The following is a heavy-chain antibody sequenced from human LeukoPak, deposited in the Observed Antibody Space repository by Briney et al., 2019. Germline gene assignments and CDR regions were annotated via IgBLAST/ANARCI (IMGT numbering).Heavy chain of an antibody. J-gene: IGHJ3*02. CDR3: ARGPGAFDI. CDR1: GFMFSSYW. V-gene: IGHV3-74*01. D-gene: IGHD2-2*01. Sequence: SGGSLRLSCVASGFMFSSYWMNWVRQAPGKGLVWVSRINSDGSSTSYADSAKGRFTISRDNAKNTLFLQMNSLRAEDTAVYYCARGPGAFDIWGQGTMVTVS. CDR2: INSDGSST.